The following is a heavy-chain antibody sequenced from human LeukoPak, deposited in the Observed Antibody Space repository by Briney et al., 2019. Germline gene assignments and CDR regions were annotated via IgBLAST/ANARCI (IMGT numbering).Heavy chain of an antibody. D-gene: IGHD2-15*01. Sequence: SETLSLTCTVSGGSITSGDYYWTWIRQPPGKGLEWIGYIYYSGNTYYNPFLKSRLTISVDTSNNQSSLKLNSVTAADTAVFYCATSHKVGAAHDYWGQGTLVTVSS. CDR1: GGSITSGDYY. V-gene: IGHV4-30-4*01. CDR3: ATSHKVGAAHDY. CDR2: IYYSGNT. J-gene: IGHJ4*02.